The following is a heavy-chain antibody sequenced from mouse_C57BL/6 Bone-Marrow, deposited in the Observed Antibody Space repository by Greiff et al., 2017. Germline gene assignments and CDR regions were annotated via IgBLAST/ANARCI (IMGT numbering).Heavy chain of an antibody. CDR3: ARAPAY. CDR2: IDPSDSYT. CDR1: GYTFTSYW. J-gene: IGHJ3*01. V-gene: IGHV1-59*01. Sequence: QVQLQQPGAELVRPGTSVKLSCKASGYTFTSYWMHWVKQRPGQGLEWIGVIDPSDSYTNYNQKFKGKATLTVDTSSSTAYMQLISLTSEDAAVYYCARAPAYWGQGTLVTVSA.